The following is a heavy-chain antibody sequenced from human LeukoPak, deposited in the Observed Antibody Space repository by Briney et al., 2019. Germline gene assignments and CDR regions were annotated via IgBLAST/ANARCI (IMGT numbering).Heavy chain of an antibody. D-gene: IGHD5-18*01. CDR1: DGSLSGSC. CDR3: ARQETVMAQGRFAFDI. J-gene: IGHJ3*02. CDR2: ISDSGTT. V-gene: IGHV4-34*01. Sequence: PETLSLTCAVFDGSLSGSCLSWIRQLPGKGLEWMGEISDSGTTNNNPSLKNRVTISVDPSKNKFSLKLSSVTAADTAVYYCARQETVMAQGRFAFDIWGQGTVVTVSS.